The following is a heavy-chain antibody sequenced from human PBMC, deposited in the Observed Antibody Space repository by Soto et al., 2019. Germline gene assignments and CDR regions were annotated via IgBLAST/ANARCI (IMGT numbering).Heavy chain of an antibody. J-gene: IGHJ3*02. CDR1: GFTFSSYS. V-gene: IGHV3-48*02. D-gene: IGHD1-26*01. Sequence: PGGSLRLSCAASGFTFSSYSMNWVRQAPGKGLEWVSYISSSSSTIYYADSVKGRFTISRDNAKNSLYLQMNSLRDEDTAVYYCARDRLRYSGSSIDAFGIWGQLTLFTASS. CDR3: ARDRLRYSGSSIDAFGI. CDR2: ISSSSSTI.